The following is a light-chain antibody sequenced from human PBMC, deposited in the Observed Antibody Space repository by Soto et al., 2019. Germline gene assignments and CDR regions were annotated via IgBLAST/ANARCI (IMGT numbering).Light chain of an antibody. V-gene: IGKV1-33*01. Sequence: DIQMTQSPSSLSASVGDRVTITCQASQDISNYLNWYQQKPGKAPKLLIYDASNLESGVPSRFSGCGSVTDFTFTISSLQPEDIATYYCQQYDHLPYTFGQGTKLEIK. CDR1: QDISNY. CDR3: QQYDHLPYT. CDR2: DAS. J-gene: IGKJ2*01.